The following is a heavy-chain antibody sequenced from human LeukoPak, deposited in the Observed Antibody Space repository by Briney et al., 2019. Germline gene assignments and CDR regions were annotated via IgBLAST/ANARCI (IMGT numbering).Heavy chain of an antibody. D-gene: IGHD6-19*01. CDR3: ARSVSSSSSSPWDSSGWYLVYYFDY. Sequence: SVKVSCKASGGTFSSYAISWVRQAPGQGLEWMGGIIPIFGTANYAQKLQGRVTMTTDTSTSTAYMELRSLRSDDTAVYYCARSVSSSSSSPWDSSGWYLVYYFDYWGQGTLVTVSS. CDR2: IIPIFGTA. J-gene: IGHJ4*02. CDR1: GGTFSSYA. V-gene: IGHV1-69*05.